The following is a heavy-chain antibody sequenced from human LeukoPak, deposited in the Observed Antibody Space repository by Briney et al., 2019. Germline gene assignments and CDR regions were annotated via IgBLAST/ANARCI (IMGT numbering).Heavy chain of an antibody. Sequence: GGSLRLSCAASGFTFRSYGMHWVRQAPGKGLEWVALITYDDFYKYYGDSVKGRFTISRDNSKNTPYLQMYSLRPEDTAVYYCAKDRISMVRSSDIDNWGQGTLVTVSS. V-gene: IGHV3-30*18. J-gene: IGHJ4*02. CDR1: GFTFRSYG. CDR2: ITYDDFYK. D-gene: IGHD3-10*01. CDR3: AKDRISMVRSSDIDN.